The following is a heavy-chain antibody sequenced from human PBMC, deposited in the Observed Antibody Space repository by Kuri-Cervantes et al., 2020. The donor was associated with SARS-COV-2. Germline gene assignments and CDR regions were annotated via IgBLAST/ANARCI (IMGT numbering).Heavy chain of an antibody. CDR3: ARGRAYYDFWSGYRAHAFDI. J-gene: IGHJ3*02. CDR1: GGSSISVSYD. D-gene: IGHD3-3*01. CDR2: LNQSGST. V-gene: IGHV4-34*01. Sequence: SETLSLTCRVSGGSSISVSYDWSWIRQPPGKGREWIGELNQSGSTNYNPSLNSRVTISVDTSKNQFSLKLSYVTAADTAVYYCARGRAYYDFWSGYRAHAFDIWGQGTMVTVSS.